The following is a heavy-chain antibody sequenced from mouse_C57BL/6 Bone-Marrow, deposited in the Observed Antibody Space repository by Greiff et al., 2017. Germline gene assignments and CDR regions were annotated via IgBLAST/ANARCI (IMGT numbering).Heavy chain of an antibody. CDR3: TSLQFAY. CDR2: INPSTGGT. CDR1: GYSFTGYY. J-gene: IGHJ3*01. Sequence: EVQLQQSGPELVKPGASVKISCKASGYSFTGYYMNWVKQSPEKSLEWIGEINPSTGGTTYNQKFKAKATLTVNKSSSTAYVHLKSLTSEASAVYYCTSLQFAYRGEGKLVTVYA. V-gene: IGHV1-42*01.